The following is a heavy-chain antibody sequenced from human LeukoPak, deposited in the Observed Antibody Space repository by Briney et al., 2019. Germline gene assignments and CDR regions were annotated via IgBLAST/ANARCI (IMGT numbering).Heavy chain of an antibody. CDR2: TYYRSKWYN. CDR1: GDSVSSNSAA. D-gene: IGHD3-9*01. Sequence: PSQTLSLTCAISGDSVSSNSAAWNWIRQSPSRGLEWLGRTYYRSKWYNDYAVSVKSRITINPDTSKNQFSLQLNSVTPEDTAVYYCARGLRVYYDILTGYYVDGLLDYWGQGTLVTVSS. CDR3: ARGLRVYYDILTGYYVDGLLDY. J-gene: IGHJ4*02. V-gene: IGHV6-1*01.